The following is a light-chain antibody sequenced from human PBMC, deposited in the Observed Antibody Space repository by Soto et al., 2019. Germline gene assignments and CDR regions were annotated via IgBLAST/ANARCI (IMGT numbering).Light chain of an antibody. V-gene: IGLV2-8*01. CDR1: SSDIGAYNY. Sequence: QSALTQPPSASGSPGQSVTISCTGTSSDIGAYNYVSWYQQHPGKAPKLMIYEVSERPSGVPDRFSGSKSGNTASLTVSGLQAEDEADYYCSSYAGTNNYVFGTGTKDTVL. CDR2: EVS. CDR3: SSYAGTNNYV. J-gene: IGLJ1*01.